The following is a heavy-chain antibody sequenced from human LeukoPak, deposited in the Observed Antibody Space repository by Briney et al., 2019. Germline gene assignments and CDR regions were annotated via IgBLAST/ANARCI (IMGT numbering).Heavy chain of an antibody. CDR3: GRAYSSPRDVGN. CDR1: GFSFTDYP. Sequence: GGSLRLSCATSGFSFTDYPMNWVRQAPGRGLEWISNIRTTAEGAKYAYYADSVKGRVTISRDDGKNSLYLQMNSLRAEDTAVYYCGRAYSSPRDVGNWGQGTLVTVSS. V-gene: IGHV3-48*01. CDR2: IRTTAEGAKYA. D-gene: IGHD6-13*01. J-gene: IGHJ4*02.